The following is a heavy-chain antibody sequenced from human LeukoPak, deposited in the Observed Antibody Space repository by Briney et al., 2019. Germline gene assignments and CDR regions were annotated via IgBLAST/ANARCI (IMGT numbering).Heavy chain of an antibody. Sequence: QPGGSLRLSCAASGFTFSGDWMHWVRHAPGKGRVWVSRINLEGRSEYYADSVKGRFSISRDNAKNTLYLQMNSLRAEDTAVYYCTRGISGNYGNFDYWGQGTLVTVSS. V-gene: IGHV3-74*01. J-gene: IGHJ4*02. CDR1: GFTFSGDW. CDR3: TRGISGNYGNFDY. D-gene: IGHD1-26*01. CDR2: INLEGRSE.